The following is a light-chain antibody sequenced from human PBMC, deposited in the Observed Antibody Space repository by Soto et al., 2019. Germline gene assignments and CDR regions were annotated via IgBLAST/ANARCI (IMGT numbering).Light chain of an antibody. V-gene: IGKV3-11*01. CDR2: DAS. Sequence: EIVFTQSPATLSLSPGERATLSCRASQSVGSYLVWYQQKPGQAPRLLIYDASSRATGIPARFSGSGSGTDFTLTISSLESEDFAVYYCQQRSDWPPITFGQGTRLEIK. CDR1: QSVGSY. J-gene: IGKJ5*01. CDR3: QQRSDWPPIT.